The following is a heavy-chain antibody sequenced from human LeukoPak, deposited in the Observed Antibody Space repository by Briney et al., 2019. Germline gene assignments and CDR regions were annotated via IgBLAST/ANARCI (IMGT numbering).Heavy chain of an antibody. CDR3: AGRGRDGYNYGY. V-gene: IGHV3-30-3*01. Sequence: GGSLRLSCAASGFTFSSYAMHWVRQAPGKGLEWVAVISYDGGNKYYADSVKGRFTISRDNSKNTLYLQMNSLRAEDTAVYYCAGRGRDGYNYGYWGQGTLVTVSS. CDR2: ISYDGGNK. J-gene: IGHJ4*02. CDR1: GFTFSSYA. D-gene: IGHD5-24*01.